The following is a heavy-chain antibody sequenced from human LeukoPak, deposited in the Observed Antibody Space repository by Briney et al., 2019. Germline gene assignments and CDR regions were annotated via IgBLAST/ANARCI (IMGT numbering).Heavy chain of an antibody. CDR1: GGSFSDYY. CDR3: ARGGDYGDYVFHY. D-gene: IGHD4-17*01. Sequence: SETLSFTCAVYGGSFSDYYWTWIRQPPGKGLEWIGQIYHSGSTNYNPSLKSRVTISVDTSKNQFSLKLYSVTAADTAVYYCARGGDYGDYVFHYWGQGTLVTVSS. J-gene: IGHJ4*02. CDR2: IYHSGST. V-gene: IGHV4-34*01.